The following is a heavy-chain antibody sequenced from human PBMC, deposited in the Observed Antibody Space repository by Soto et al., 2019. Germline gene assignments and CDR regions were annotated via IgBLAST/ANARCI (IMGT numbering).Heavy chain of an antibody. CDR3: ARVHVMVVSGSCYGY. V-gene: IGHV4-38-2*02. J-gene: IGHJ4*01. Sequence: SETISLTCTASGYSISSGPYWARIRQPPGKGPEWFASIYNGGTTFYNPTLKSRITISVDTSNKQFSRKLTSVTAADTAVYYCARVHVMVVSGSCYGYCGHVHLVP. CDR2: IYNGGTT. D-gene: IGHD2-15*01. CDR1: GYSISSGPY.